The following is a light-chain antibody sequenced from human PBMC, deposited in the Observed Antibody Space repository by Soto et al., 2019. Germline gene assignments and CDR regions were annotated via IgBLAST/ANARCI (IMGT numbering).Light chain of an antibody. CDR1: SSDVGGYNY. V-gene: IGLV2-8*01. CDR2: EVS. CDR3: SSYAGSTPYV. J-gene: IGLJ1*01. Sequence: VLTQPPSASWSPGQSVTISCTGTSSDVGGYNYVSWYQQHPGKAPKLMIYEVSKRPSGVPDRFSGSKSGNTASLTVSGLQAEDEADYYCSSYAGSTPYVFGTGTKVTVL.